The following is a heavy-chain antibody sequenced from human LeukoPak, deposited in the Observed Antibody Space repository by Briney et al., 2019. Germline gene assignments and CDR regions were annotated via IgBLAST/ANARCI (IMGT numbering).Heavy chain of an antibody. CDR2: INHSGST. Sequence: SETLSLTCAVYGGSFSGYYWSWIRQPPGKGLEWIGEINHSGSTNYNPSLKSRVTISVDTSKNQFSLKLSSVTAADTAVYYCARVLRGEFDYWGQGTLVTVSS. V-gene: IGHV4-34*01. D-gene: IGHD5-24*01. CDR1: GGSFSGYY. CDR3: ARVLRGEFDY. J-gene: IGHJ4*02.